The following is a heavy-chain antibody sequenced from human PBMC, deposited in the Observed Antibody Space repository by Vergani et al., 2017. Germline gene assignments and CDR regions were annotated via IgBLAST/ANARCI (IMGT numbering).Heavy chain of an antibody. CDR3: ARDSELLWFGEGYV. CDR2: IYTSGST. V-gene: IGHV4-61*02. CDR1: GGSISSGSYY. J-gene: IGHJ6*02. D-gene: IGHD3-10*01. Sequence: QVQLQESGPGLVKPSQTLSLTCTVSGGSISSGSYYWSWIRQPAGKGLEWIGRIYTSGSTNYNPSLKSRVTISVDTSKNQFSLKLSSVTAADTAVYYCARDSELLWFGEGYVWGQGTTVTVSS.